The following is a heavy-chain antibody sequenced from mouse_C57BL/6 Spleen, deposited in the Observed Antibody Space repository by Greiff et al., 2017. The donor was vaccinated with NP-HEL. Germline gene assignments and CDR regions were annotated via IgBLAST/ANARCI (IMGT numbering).Heavy chain of an antibody. V-gene: IGHV1-82*01. J-gene: IGHJ2*01. CDR1: GYAFSSSW. CDR3: AVIGDY. Sequence: QVQLQQPGPELVKPGASVKISCKASGYAFSSSWMNWVKQRPGKGLEWIGRIYPGDGDTNYNGKFKGKATLTADKSSSTAYMQLSSLTSEDSAVYFCAVIGDYWGQGTTLTVSS. D-gene: IGHD2-14*01. CDR2: IYPGDGDT.